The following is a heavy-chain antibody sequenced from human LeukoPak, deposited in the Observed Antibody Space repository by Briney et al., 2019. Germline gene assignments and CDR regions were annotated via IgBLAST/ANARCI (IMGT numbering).Heavy chain of an antibody. CDR1: GYTFTSYG. CDR3: ARGSPLYCSSTSCYTSAFDI. J-gene: IGHJ3*02. D-gene: IGHD2-2*02. Sequence: ASVKVSCKASGYTFTSYGISWVRQAPGQGLEWMGWINAYNGNTNYAQKLQGRVTMTTDTSTSTAYMELRSLRSDDTAAYYCARGSPLYCSSTSCYTSAFDIWGQGTMVTVSS. V-gene: IGHV1-18*01. CDR2: INAYNGNT.